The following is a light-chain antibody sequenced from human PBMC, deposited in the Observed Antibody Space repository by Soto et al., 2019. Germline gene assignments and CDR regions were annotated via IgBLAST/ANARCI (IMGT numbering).Light chain of an antibody. V-gene: IGLV2-23*01. Sequence: QSALTQPASVSGSPGQSITISCTGTSSDVGNYNFVSWYQQHPGKAPKVIIYEDSTRPSGVSNRISGAKSGNTASLTISGLQAEDEADYYCCSSAGSSTSWVFGGGTKLTVL. J-gene: IGLJ3*02. CDR1: SSDVGNYNF. CDR3: CSSAGSSTSWV. CDR2: EDS.